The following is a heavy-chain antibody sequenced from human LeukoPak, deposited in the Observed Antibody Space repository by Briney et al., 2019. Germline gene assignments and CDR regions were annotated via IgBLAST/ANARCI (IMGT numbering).Heavy chain of an antibody. D-gene: IGHD2-2*01. CDR1: GGSISTTSYY. CDR3: ARRNVVVPAAMARAFDV. J-gene: IGHJ3*01. Sequence: SETLSLTCTVPGGSISTTSYYWGWIRQPPAKGLEWIGNINYSGSTYYNPSLKSRVTMSVDMAKNQFSLKLSSVTAADTAVYYCARRNVVVPAAMARAFDVWGQGTMVTVSP. CDR2: INYSGST. V-gene: IGHV4-39*01.